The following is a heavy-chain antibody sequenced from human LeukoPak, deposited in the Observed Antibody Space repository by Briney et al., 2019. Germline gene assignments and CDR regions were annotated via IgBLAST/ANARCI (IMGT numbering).Heavy chain of an antibody. D-gene: IGHD6-19*01. Sequence: GASVKVSCKASGYTFTSYGISWVRQAPGQGLEWMGWISAYNGNTNYAQKPQGRVTMTTDTSTSTAYMELRSLRSDDTAVYYCARAPRIAVADIFDYWGQGTLVTVSS. CDR2: ISAYNGNT. CDR1: GYTFTSYG. CDR3: ARAPRIAVADIFDY. J-gene: IGHJ4*02. V-gene: IGHV1-18*01.